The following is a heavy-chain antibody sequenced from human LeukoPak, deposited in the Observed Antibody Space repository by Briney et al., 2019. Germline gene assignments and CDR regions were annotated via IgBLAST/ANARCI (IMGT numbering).Heavy chain of an antibody. V-gene: IGHV4-59*12. CDR1: GGSISSYY. J-gene: IGHJ6*03. Sequence: SETLSLTCTVSGGSISSYYWSWIRQPPGKGLEWIGYIYYSGSTNYNPSLKSRVTISVDTSKNQFSLKLSSVTAADTAVYYCASELDYGDYYYYMDVWGKGTTVTVSS. CDR2: IYYSGST. D-gene: IGHD4-17*01. CDR3: ASELDYGDYYYYMDV.